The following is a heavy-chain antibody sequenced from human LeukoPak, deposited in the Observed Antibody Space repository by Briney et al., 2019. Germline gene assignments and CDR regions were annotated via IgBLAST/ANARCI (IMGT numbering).Heavy chain of an antibody. CDR2: ISGGCETT. V-gene: IGHV3-23*01. CDR3: AKDRSYYGSGSYYTS. Sequence: GGSLRLSCAASGFTFNNYAMNWVRQAPGKGLEWVSSISGGCETTYYADSAKGRVTISRDNSKNRLYLQMNSLRAEYTAVYYWAKDRSYYGSGSYYTSWGQGTLVTVSS. CDR1: GFTFNNYA. D-gene: IGHD3-10*01. J-gene: IGHJ4*02.